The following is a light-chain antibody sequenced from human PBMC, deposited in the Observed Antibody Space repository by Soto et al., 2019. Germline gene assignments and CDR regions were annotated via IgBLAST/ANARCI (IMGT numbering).Light chain of an antibody. CDR3: QQYNSWLWT. V-gene: IGKV3-15*01. CDR2: GAS. J-gene: IGKJ1*01. Sequence: ELVMTQSPSTLSVSPGEGATLSCRASQSVSRKLAWYQQKPGQAPRLLIYGASTRATGIPARFSGSGSGTEFTLIISSLQSEDSAVYYCQQYNSWLWTFGQGTKVDIK. CDR1: QSVSRK.